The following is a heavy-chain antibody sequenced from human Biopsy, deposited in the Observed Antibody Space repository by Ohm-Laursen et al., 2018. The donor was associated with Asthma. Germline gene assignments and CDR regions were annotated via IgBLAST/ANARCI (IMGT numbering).Heavy chain of an antibody. CDR2: ISWNSGTI. V-gene: IGHV3-9*01. CDR3: ARDMGAGPNQPPSGSGSSHLYGMDV. J-gene: IGHJ6*02. CDR1: GFSFDDYA. Sequence: SLRLSCTASGFSFDDYAMFWVRQAPGKGLEWVSGISWNSGTISYADSMKGRFTISRDNAKNSLYLQMNSLGPEDTAVYYCARDMGAGPNQPPSGSGSSHLYGMDVWGQGTTVTVSS. D-gene: IGHD3-10*01.